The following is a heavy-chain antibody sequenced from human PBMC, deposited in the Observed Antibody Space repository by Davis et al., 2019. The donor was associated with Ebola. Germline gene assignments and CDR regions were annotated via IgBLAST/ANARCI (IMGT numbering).Heavy chain of an antibody. Sequence: GGSLRLSCAASGFTFSSYWMSWVRQAPGKGLEWVANIKQDGSEKYYADSVKGRFSISRDNSKHTLFLQMSSLRAEDTAVYYCAKSDRMDVWGQGTTVTVSS. CDR2: IKQDGSEK. V-gene: IGHV3-7*01. CDR1: GFTFSSYW. CDR3: AKSDRMDV. J-gene: IGHJ6*02.